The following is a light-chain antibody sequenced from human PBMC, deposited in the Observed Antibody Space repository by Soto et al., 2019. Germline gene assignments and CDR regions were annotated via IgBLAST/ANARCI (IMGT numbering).Light chain of an antibody. V-gene: IGLV2-14*01. Sequence: QSFLTQPASVSGSPGRSITISCTGTSSDTAGYNYVSWYQQHPGKAPKLMIYEVSNRPSGVSNRFSGSQSGNTASLTISGLQAEDEANYYCSSYTTSNTPLYVFGAGTKVTVL. CDR2: EVS. CDR1: SSDTAGYNY. CDR3: SSYTTSNTPLYV. J-gene: IGLJ1*01.